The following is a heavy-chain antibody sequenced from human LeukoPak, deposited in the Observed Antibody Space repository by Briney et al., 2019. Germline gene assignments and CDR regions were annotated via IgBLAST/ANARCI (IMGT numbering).Heavy chain of an antibody. Sequence: PGGSLRLSCAASGFTFSSYAMHWVRQAPGKGLEWVAVISYDGSNKYYADSVKGRFTISRDNSKNTLYLQMNSLRAEDTAVYYCARAGSGDSLSCGYWGQGTLVTVSS. V-gene: IGHV3-30-3*01. CDR2: ISYDGSNK. J-gene: IGHJ4*02. CDR3: ARAGSGDSLSCGY. D-gene: IGHD4-17*01. CDR1: GFTFSSYA.